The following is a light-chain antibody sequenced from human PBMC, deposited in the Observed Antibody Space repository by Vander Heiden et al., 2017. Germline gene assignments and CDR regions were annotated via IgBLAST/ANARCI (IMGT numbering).Light chain of an antibody. V-gene: IGKV1-5*03. J-gene: IGKJ2*01. CDR2: KAS. CDR3: KQYNSSSPHT. Sequence: DVRMTQSPSTLSASVGDRVTITCRASQSISSWLAWYQQKPGKAPKLLIYKASSLESGVPSRFSRSGSGTEFTLTISSLQPDDSATYYCKQYNSSSPHTFGQGTKLELK. CDR1: QSISSW.